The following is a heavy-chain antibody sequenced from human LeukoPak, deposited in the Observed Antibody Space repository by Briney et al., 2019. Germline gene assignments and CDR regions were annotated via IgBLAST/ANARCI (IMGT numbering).Heavy chain of an antibody. CDR2: MNPNSGNT. V-gene: IGHV1-8*01. D-gene: IGHD5/OR15-5a*01. CDR3: ATEDPTSNFDY. CDR1: GYTFTSYD. Sequence: ASVKVSCKASGYTFTSYDINWVRQATGQGLEWMGWMNPNSGNTGYAQKFQGRVTTTRNTSISTAYMELSSLRSEDTAVYYCATEDPTSNFDYWGQGTLVTVSS. J-gene: IGHJ4*02.